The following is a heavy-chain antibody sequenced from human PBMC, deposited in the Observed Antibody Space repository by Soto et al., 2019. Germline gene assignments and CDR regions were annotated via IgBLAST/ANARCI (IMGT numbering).Heavy chain of an antibody. CDR2: ISSSSSYI. D-gene: IGHD1-26*01. CDR3: ARPEGYGGNIVGALDAFDI. V-gene: IGHV3-21*01. J-gene: IGHJ3*02. CDR1: GFTFSSYS. Sequence: GGSLRLSCAASGFTFSSYSMNWVRQAPGKGLEWVSSISSSSSYIYYADSVKGRFTISRDNAKNSLYLQMNSLRAEDTAVYYCARPEGYGGNIVGALDAFDIWGQGTMVTVSS.